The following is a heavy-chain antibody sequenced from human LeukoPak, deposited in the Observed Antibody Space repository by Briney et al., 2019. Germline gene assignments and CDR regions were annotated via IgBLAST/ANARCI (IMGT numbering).Heavy chain of an antibody. CDR2: ISSSSSYI. J-gene: IGHJ4*02. V-gene: IGHV3-21*01. CDR3: ATAAASDY. D-gene: IGHD6-13*01. CDR1: GFTFSSYA. Sequence: GGSLRLSCAASGFTFSSYAMSWVRQAPGKGLEWVSSISSSSSYIYYADSVKGRFTISRDNAKNSLYLQMNSLRAEDTAVYYCATAAASDYWGQGTLVTVSS.